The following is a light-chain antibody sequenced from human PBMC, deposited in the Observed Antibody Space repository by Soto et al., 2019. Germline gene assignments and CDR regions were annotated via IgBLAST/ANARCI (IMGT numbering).Light chain of an antibody. J-gene: IGKJ1*01. CDR1: QSVSSY. CDR3: QQYNNWPPPWT. V-gene: IGKV3D-15*01. CDR2: DAS. Sequence: EIVLTQSPATLSWSPGERATLSCRSSQSVSSYLAWYQQKPGQAPRLLIYDASTRATGIPDRFSGSGSGTEFTLTISSLQSEDFAVYYCQQYNNWPPPWTFGQGTKVDIK.